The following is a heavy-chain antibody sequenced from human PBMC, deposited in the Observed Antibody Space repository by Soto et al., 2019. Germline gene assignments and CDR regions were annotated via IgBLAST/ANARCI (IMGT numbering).Heavy chain of an antibody. CDR1: GFTFSSYS. CDR2: ISSSSSYI. V-gene: IGHV3-21*01. D-gene: IGHD1-1*01. Sequence: GGSLRLSCAASGFTFSSYSMNWVRQAPGKGLEWVSSISSSSSYIYYADSVKGRFTISRDNAKNSLYLQMNSLRAEDTAVYYCARDGSGGTRYYFGYWGQGTLVTVSS. CDR3: ARDGSGGTRYYFGY. J-gene: IGHJ4*02.